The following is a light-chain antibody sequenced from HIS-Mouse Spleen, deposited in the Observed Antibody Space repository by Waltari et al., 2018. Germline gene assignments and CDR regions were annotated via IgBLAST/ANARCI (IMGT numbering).Light chain of an antibody. CDR2: AAS. J-gene: IGKJ5*01. V-gene: IGKV1-9*01. Sequence: DIQLTQSPSFLSASVGDRVTITCRASQGISSYLAWYQQKPGKAPKLLIYAASTLQSGVPSRFSGSGSGTEFTLTISSLQPEDFATYYCQQLNSYPSTSGQGTRLEIK. CDR3: QQLNSYPST. CDR1: QGISSY.